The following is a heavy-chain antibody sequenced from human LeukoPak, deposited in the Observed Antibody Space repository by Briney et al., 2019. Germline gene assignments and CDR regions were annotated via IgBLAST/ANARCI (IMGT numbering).Heavy chain of an antibody. V-gene: IGHV1-3*01. D-gene: IGHD6-19*01. J-gene: IGHJ3*02. CDR1: GYTFTGYA. CDR3: ARAVAGTHLDAFDI. CDR2: INAGNGNT. Sequence: ASVKVSCMASGYTFTGYAMHWVRQAPGQRLEWMGWINAGNGNTKYSQKFQGRVTITRDTSASTAYMELSSLRSEDTAVYYCARAVAGTHLDAFDIWGQRTMVTVSS.